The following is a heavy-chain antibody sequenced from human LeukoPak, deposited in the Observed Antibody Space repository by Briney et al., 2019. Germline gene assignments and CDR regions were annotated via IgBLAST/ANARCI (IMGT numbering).Heavy chain of an antibody. CDR3: ARGQGIGYYYDSSGIGYFDY. V-gene: IGHV3-30-3*01. CDR2: KSYDGSNK. Sequence: GGSLRLSCAASGFTFSSYAMHWVRQAPGKGLEWVAVKSYDGSNKYYADSVKGRFTISRDNSKNTLYLQMNSLRAEDTAVYYCARGQGIGYYYDSSGIGYFDYWGQGTLVTVSS. D-gene: IGHD3-22*01. CDR1: GFTFSSYA. J-gene: IGHJ4*02.